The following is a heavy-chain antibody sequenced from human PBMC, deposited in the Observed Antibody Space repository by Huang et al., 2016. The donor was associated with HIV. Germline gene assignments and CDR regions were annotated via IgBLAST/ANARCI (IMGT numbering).Heavy chain of an antibody. V-gene: IGHV3-30*04. CDR2: ISYEGRND. J-gene: IGHJ6*03. CDR3: ARGPFDLYYYYMDV. Sequence: QVQLVGSGGGVVQPGRSLRLSCPASGFTFVMHAMHWVRQAPGKGLEWVAVISYEGRNDFYADSVKGRFTISRDNSKNTLFLQLASLRADDTAVYYCARGPFDLYYYYMDVWGIGTTVTVSS. D-gene: IGHD3-9*01. CDR1: GFTFVMHA.